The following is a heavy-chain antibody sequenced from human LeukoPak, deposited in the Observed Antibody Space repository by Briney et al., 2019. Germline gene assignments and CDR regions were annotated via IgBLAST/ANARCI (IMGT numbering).Heavy chain of an antibody. J-gene: IGHJ4*02. CDR2: INHSGST. Sequence: PETPSPTCAVYGGSSSGYYWSWICQPPGKGLEWSGEINHSGSTNSNPSPKSRVTISLDTSKNQFSLKLSSVTAADTAVYYCARGVPRITIFGAVIHADPNFDYWGQGTLVTVSS. V-gene: IGHV4-34*01. D-gene: IGHD3-3*01. CDR1: GGSSSGYY. CDR3: ARGVPRITIFGAVIHADPNFDY.